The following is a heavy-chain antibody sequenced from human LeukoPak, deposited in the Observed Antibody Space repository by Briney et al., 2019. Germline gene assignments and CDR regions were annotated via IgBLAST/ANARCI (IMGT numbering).Heavy chain of an antibody. J-gene: IGHJ4*02. CDR3: ARRPSGYWDY. D-gene: IGHD6-25*01. V-gene: IGHV4-39*01. CDR1: GGSISSSSYF. CDR2: IYYSGST. Sequence: PSETLSLTCTVSGGSISSSSYFWGWIRQPPGKGLEWIGTIYYSGSTSYNPSLKSRVTISLDTSKNQFSLKLSSVTAADTAVYYCARRPSGYWDYWGQGTLVTVSS.